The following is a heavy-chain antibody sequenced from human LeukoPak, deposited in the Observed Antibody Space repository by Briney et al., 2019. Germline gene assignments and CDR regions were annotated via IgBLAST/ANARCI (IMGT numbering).Heavy chain of an antibody. CDR1: GFTFSSYA. J-gene: IGHJ4*02. CDR3: AREELAYGSGSYPDY. Sequence: GSLRLSCAASGFTFSSYAMHWVRQAPGKGLEWVAVISYDGSNKYYADSVKGRFTISRDNSKNTLYLQMNSLRAEDTAVYYCAREELAYGSGSYPDYWGQGTLVTVSS. V-gene: IGHV3-30*04. CDR2: ISYDGSNK. D-gene: IGHD3-10*01.